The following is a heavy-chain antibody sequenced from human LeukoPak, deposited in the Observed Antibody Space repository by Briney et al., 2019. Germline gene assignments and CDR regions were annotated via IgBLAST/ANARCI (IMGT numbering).Heavy chain of an antibody. CDR2: INHSGST. Sequence: SETLSPTCAVYGGSFSGYYWSWIRQPPGKGLEWIGEINHSGSTNHNPSLKSRVTISVDTSKNQFSLKLSSVTAADTAVYYCAESIAVAGHYFDYWGQGTLVTVSS. V-gene: IGHV4-34*01. D-gene: IGHD6-19*01. CDR3: AESIAVAGHYFDY. CDR1: GGSFSGYY. J-gene: IGHJ4*02.